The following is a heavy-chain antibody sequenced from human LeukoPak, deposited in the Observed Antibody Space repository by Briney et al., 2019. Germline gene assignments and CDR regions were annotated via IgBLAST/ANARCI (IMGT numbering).Heavy chain of an antibody. CDR3: ARHRDYYDT. Sequence: SETLSLTCTVSGSSINNNFWTWIRQPPGKGLEWIGHTYPTGSANYNPSLKSRVLISGDTSKNQISLKLTSVTAADTAVYFCARHRDYYDTWGHGTLGTVSS. D-gene: IGHD3-22*01. J-gene: IGHJ4*01. V-gene: IGHV4-59*08. CDR1: GSSINNNF. CDR2: TYPTGSA.